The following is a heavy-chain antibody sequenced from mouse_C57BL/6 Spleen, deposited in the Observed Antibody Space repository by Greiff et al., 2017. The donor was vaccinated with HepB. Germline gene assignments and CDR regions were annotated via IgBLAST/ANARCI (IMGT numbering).Heavy chain of an antibody. Sequence: VQLQESGPGLVKPSQSLSLTCSVTGYSITSGYFWNWIRQFPGNKLEWMGYISYDGSNNYNPSLKNRIYITHDTSKNQFFLKLNSVTTEYTATYYCAREGNYGSSHYYAMDYWGQGTSVTVSS. CDR2: ISYDGSN. V-gene: IGHV3-6*01. CDR1: GYSITSGYF. J-gene: IGHJ4*01. D-gene: IGHD1-1*01. CDR3: AREGNYGSSHYYAMDY.